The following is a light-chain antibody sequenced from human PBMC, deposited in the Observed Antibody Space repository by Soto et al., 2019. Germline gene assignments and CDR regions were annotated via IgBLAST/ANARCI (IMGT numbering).Light chain of an antibody. Sequence: QSALTQPASVSGSPGQSITIPCTGTSSDVGNYKYVSWYQQHPGKAPKLMIYEVSNRPSGVSNRFSGSKSGNTASLTISGLQAEDETDYYCFSYTSSGTYVFGTGTKV. CDR3: FSYTSSGTYV. CDR2: EVS. V-gene: IGLV2-14*01. J-gene: IGLJ1*01. CDR1: SSDVGNYKY.